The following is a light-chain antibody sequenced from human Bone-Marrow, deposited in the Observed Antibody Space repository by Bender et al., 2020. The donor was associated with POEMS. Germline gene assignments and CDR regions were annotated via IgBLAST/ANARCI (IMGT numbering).Light chain of an antibody. CDR1: SSDVGNYNL. V-gene: IGLV2-14*02. CDR3: SSYTTSTTWV. J-gene: IGLJ3*02. CDR2: EVT. Sequence: QSALTQPASVSGSPGQSITISCTGSSSDVGNYNLVSWYQQHPDKAPKLIIYEVTQRPSGVSDRFSGSKSGNTASLTISGLQAEDEAHYYCSSYTTSTTWVFGGGTQVTVL.